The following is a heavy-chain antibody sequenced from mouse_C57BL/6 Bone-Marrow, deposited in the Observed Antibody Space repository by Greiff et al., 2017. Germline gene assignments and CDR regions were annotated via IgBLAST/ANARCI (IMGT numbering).Heavy chain of an antibody. Sequence: QVQLQQSGAELVRPGTSVKLSCKASGYCFTSYWMHWVKQRTGQGLEWLGVIDPSDSYTNYTQQFKGKATLTVVTSSRTAYMPLSSLTSEDSAFYYWARSYDYGGAYFYYCVQSTTLTVSS. CDR3: ARSYDYGGAYFYY. CDR1: GYCFTSYW. CDR2: IDPSDSYT. V-gene: IGHV1-59*01. D-gene: IGHD2-4*01. J-gene: IGHJ2*01.